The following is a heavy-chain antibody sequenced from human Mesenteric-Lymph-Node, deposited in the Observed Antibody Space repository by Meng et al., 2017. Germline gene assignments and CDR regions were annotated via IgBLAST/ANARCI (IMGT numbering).Heavy chain of an antibody. CDR3: ASDGAGSYTGLNY. Sequence: QVQLVQSGAEVKNPGASVKVSCKTSGYTFTSYSSNWVRQAPGQGLEWMGRTNPSKPDTHYAQKFQGRVTMTRDTSISTAYMELTSLKSDDTAVYYCASDGAGSYTGLNYWGQGTLVTVSS. CDR1: GYTFTSYS. CDR2: TNPSKPDT. D-gene: IGHD3-16*01. V-gene: IGHV1-2*06. J-gene: IGHJ4*02.